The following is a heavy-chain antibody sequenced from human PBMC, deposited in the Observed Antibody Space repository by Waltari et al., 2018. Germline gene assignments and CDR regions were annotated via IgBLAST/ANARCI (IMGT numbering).Heavy chain of an antibody. V-gene: IGHV3-53*01. J-gene: IGHJ4*02. CDR1: GFSVSSNS. CDR3: ARQMTPHYFDY. D-gene: IGHD2-15*01. Sequence: EMQLVESGGGLIQPGGSLKLSCAASGFSVSSNSMTWVRQAPGKGVGGVSRSYGSGFGGTDTNYADSVKGRFTISRDNSKNTRYLQMNTLRADDTAMYYCARQMTPHYFDYWGQGALVTVSS. CDR2: GSGFGGTDT.